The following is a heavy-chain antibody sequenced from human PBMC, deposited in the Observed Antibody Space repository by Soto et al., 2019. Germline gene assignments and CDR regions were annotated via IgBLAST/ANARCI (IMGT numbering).Heavy chain of an antibody. J-gene: IGHJ5*02. V-gene: IGHV1-18*01. Sequence: QGQLVQSGPEMRKPGTPVTVSCKTSGYTFTNFGVTWVRQAPGQGLEWMGWIAPSTGHTTYSQSLQGRVTMTADTVTATAYMELTSLKSDDTATYFCARGFWGSGTYLVLWGQGTLVSVSS. CDR3: ARGFWGSGTYLVL. CDR1: GYTFTNFG. CDR2: IAPSTGHT. D-gene: IGHD3-10*01.